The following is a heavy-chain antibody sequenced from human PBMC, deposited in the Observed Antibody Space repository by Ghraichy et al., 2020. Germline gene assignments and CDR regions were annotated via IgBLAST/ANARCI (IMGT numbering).Heavy chain of an antibody. CDR2: ISYDGSNK. CDR3: ARGGYLMMTFGGAEY. Sequence: GGSRRLSCAASGFIFSNYAMDWVRQAPGKGLEWVSVISYDGSNKYYADSVKGRFTISRDNSKNTLYLQVNSVKPEDTAVYYCARGGYLMMTFGGAEYWGLGTLVTVSS. D-gene: IGHD3-16*01. CDR1: GFIFSNYA. J-gene: IGHJ4*02. V-gene: IGHV3-30*04.